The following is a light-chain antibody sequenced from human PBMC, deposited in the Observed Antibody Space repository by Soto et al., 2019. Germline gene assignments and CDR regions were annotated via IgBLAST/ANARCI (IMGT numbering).Light chain of an antibody. J-gene: IGKJ1*01. CDR2: GAS. Sequence: EIVMTQSPDVLSVSPGERATLSCRASQSVSSNLAWYQQKPGQSPRLLIYGASTRATGIPVRFSGSGSGTEFTLTISSLHSEDFAVYYCHQYNYWPTFGQGTTGDIK. V-gene: IGKV3-15*01. CDR3: HQYNYWPT. CDR1: QSVSSN.